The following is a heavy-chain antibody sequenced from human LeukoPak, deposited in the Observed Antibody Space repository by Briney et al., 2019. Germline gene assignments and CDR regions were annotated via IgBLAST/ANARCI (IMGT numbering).Heavy chain of an antibody. V-gene: IGHV3-23*01. CDR3: AKDLGATGY. CDR1: GFTFSSYA. CDR2: ISGSGGST. D-gene: IGHD1-26*01. J-gene: IGHJ4*02. Sequence: GGSLRLSCAGSGFTFSSYAMSWVGPAAARGLEWVSAISGSGGSTYHADSVRGRFTISRDNSKNTLYLQMNSVRAEDTAVYYCAKDLGATGYWGQGTLVTVSS.